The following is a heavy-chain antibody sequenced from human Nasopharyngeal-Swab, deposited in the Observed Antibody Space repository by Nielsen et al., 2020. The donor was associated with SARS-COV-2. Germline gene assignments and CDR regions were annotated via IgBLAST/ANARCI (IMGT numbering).Heavy chain of an antibody. J-gene: IGHJ6*02. CDR3: ARGTIVGYCSGGSCLRDGMDV. Sequence: VRQAPGKGLEWVSSISSSSGYIYYADSVKGRFTISRDNAKNSLYLQMNSLRAEDTAVYYCARGTIVGYCSGGSCLRDGMDVWGQGTTVTVSS. D-gene: IGHD2-15*01. CDR2: ISSSSGYI. V-gene: IGHV3-21*01.